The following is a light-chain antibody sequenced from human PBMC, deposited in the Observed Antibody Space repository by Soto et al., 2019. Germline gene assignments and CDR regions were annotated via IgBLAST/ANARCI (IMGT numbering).Light chain of an antibody. V-gene: IGKV1-17*01. CDR2: ATS. J-gene: IGKJ2*01. CDR1: QGIRL. CDR3: LQHNTYPYT. Sequence: DIQMTQSPFSLSASVGDRVTITCRASQGIRLLGWLQQKPGEAPKRLIYATSNLESGVPSRFSGSGSGTEFTLTITSLQPEDFATYFCLQHNTYPYTFGQGTKVDIK.